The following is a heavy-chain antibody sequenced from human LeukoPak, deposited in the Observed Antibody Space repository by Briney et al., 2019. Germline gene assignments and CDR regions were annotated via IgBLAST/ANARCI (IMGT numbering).Heavy chain of an antibody. CDR2: LSKSGNT. CDR3: ARARYVNSFYAFDI. J-gene: IGHJ3*02. Sequence: PSETLSLTCTVPGGSNSSYYWSWIRLPPGKGLEWIGYLSKSGNTNYSPSLKSRVTIFGDTSRSQFFLKLSSVTAADTAVYYCARARYVNSFYAFDIWGQGTLVTVSS. D-gene: IGHD3-9*01. CDR1: GGSNSSYY. V-gene: IGHV4-59*01.